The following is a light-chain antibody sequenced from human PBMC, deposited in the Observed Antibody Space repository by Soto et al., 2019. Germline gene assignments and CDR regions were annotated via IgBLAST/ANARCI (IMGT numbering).Light chain of an antibody. Sequence: QSALTQPASVSGSPGQSITISCTGTSSDVGGYNSVSWYQQHPGKAPKLMIYEVSNRPSGVSNRFSGSKSGNTASLTISGLQAEDEAAYYCSSYTTSSTLLYVFGTGTKLTVL. CDR1: SSDVGGYNS. CDR3: SSYTTSSTLLYV. J-gene: IGLJ1*01. V-gene: IGLV2-14*01. CDR2: EVS.